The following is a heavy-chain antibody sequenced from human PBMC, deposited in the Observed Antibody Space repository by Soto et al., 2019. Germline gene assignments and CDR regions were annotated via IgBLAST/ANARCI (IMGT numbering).Heavy chain of an antibody. CDR3: AHLVVGGITYYFDS. CDR1: GFSLSTSGVG. V-gene: IGHV2-5*02. CDR2: IYWDDDK. Sequence: QITLKESGPTLVKPTQTLTLTCTSSGFSLSTSGVGVGWIRHPQGKALEWRTFIYWDDDKRTSPFLKSRLTITKDTSKNQVVLTMTYMDPVDTATYYCAHLVVGGITYYFDSWGQGTLFTVSS. J-gene: IGHJ4*02. D-gene: IGHD1-26*01.